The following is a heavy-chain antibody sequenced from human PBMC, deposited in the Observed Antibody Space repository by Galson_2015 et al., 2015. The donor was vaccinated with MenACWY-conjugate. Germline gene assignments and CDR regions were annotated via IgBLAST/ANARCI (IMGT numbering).Heavy chain of an antibody. CDR2: IWHDGTNK. CDR3: ARDPGSDAPIDH. CDR1: GFSFSSYG. D-gene: IGHD2-2*01. V-gene: IGHV3-33*01. Sequence: SLRLSCAAPGFSFSSYGIHWVRQAPGKGLEWVAVIWHDGTNKYYADSVKGRFTISRDNSQNTLYLQMNSLRAEDSAVYYCARDPGSDAPIDHWGQGTLVTVSS. J-gene: IGHJ4*02.